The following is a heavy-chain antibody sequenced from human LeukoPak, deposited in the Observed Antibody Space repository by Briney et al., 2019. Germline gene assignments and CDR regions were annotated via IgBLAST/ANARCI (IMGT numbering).Heavy chain of an antibody. V-gene: IGHV3-53*01. CDR1: GFTVSTNY. Sequence: GGSLRLFWSASGFTVSTNYMSWVRQAPGKGLEWVSVIYSDGRTYYADSVKGRFTISRDNSKNTLYLQMNSLRAEDTAVYYCARDYERFAVFDIWGQGTMVTVSS. D-gene: IGHD3-3*01. CDR3: ARDYERFAVFDI. J-gene: IGHJ3*02. CDR2: IYSDGRT.